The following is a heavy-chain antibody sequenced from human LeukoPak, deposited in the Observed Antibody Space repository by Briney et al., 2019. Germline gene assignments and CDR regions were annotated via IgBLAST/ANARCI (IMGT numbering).Heavy chain of an antibody. Sequence: GGSLRLSCAASGFTFSSYSMNCVRQAEGKGLEWVSSISSSSSYIYYADSLKGRFTISRDNAKNSLYLQMNTLRAEDTAVYYCARDHTIEGTQHFDYWGQGTLVTVSS. D-gene: IGHD3-10*01. V-gene: IGHV3-21*01. CDR2: ISSSSSYI. J-gene: IGHJ4*02. CDR3: ARDHTIEGTQHFDY. CDR1: GFTFSSYS.